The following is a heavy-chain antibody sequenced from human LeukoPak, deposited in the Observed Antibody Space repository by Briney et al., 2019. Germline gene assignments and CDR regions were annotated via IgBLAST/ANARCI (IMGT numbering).Heavy chain of an antibody. CDR2: INHSGST. Sequence: SETLSLTCAVYGGSFSGYYWSWIRQPPGKGLEWIGEINHSGSTNHNPSLKSRVTISVDTSKNQFSLKLSSVTAADTAVYYCARWRLVYYGSGSYSAYGMDVWGKGTTVTVSS. J-gene: IGHJ6*04. V-gene: IGHV4-34*01. D-gene: IGHD3-10*01. CDR1: GGSFSGYY. CDR3: ARWRLVYYGSGSYSAYGMDV.